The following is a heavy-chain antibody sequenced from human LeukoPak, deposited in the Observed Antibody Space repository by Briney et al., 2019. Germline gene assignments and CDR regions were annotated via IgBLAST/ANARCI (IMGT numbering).Heavy chain of an antibody. Sequence: SETLSLTCAVYGGSLSGHYWSWIRQPPGKGLEWIGEINDSGNTNYNPALKSRVTISVDTSKNQLSLNLSSVTAADTAVYYCARGAVTTFHFFYYYYMDVWGKGTTVTVSS. CDR2: INDSGNT. CDR1: GGSLSGHY. V-gene: IGHV4-34*01. CDR3: ARGAVTTFHFFYYYYMDV. J-gene: IGHJ6*03. D-gene: IGHD4-11*01.